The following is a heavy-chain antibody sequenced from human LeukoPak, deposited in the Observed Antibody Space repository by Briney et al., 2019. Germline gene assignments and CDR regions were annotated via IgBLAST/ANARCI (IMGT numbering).Heavy chain of an antibody. CDR1: GFTFSSYW. Sequence: GGPLRLSCAASGFTFSSYWMSWVRQAPGKGLEGVANKKQDGSEKYYVDSVKGRFTISRDNAKNSLYLQMNSLRAEDTAVYYCASYDFWSGWYAFDIWGQGTMVTVSS. CDR2: KKQDGSEK. J-gene: IGHJ3*02. CDR3: ASYDFWSGWYAFDI. V-gene: IGHV3-7*01. D-gene: IGHD3-3*01.